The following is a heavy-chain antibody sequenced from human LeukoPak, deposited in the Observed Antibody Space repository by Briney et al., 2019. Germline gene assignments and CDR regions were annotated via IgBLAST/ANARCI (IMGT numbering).Heavy chain of an antibody. V-gene: IGHV4-59*01. CDR1: GGSISSYY. J-gene: IGHJ3*02. Sequence: PSETLSLTCTVSGGSISSYYWSWIRQPPGKGLEWLGYIYYSGSTNYNPSLKSRVTISVDTSKNQFSLKLSSVTAADTAVYYCARVTRCRHAFDIWGQGTMVTVSS. D-gene: IGHD1-14*01. CDR3: ARVTRCRHAFDI. CDR2: IYYSGST.